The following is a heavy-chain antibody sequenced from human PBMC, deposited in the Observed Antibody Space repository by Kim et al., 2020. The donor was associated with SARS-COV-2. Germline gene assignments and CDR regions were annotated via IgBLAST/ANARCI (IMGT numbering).Heavy chain of an antibody. CDR3: AKDPALDSSSSYFDY. D-gene: IGHD6-6*01. J-gene: IGHJ4*02. V-gene: IGHV3-23*01. Sequence: ESVKGRFTIARDKSKHTLYLQMNSRRAEDTAVYYRAKDPALDSSSSYFDYWGQGTLVTVSS.